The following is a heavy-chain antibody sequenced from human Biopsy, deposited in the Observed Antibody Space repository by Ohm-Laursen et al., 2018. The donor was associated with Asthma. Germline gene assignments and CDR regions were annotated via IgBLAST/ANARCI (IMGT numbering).Heavy chain of an antibody. J-gene: IGHJ4*02. D-gene: IGHD3-22*01. Sequence: SVKVSCKAPGGTFSDFAISWVRQAPGQGLEWLGGLMTVFGTTNYAQKFQGRVTITADKSTSTTYMELSRLSSEDTAVYYCARSYDPDSYPVLVLDYWGQGTLVTVSS. CDR3: ARSYDPDSYPVLVLDY. CDR1: GGTFSDFA. CDR2: LMTVFGTT. V-gene: IGHV1-69*06.